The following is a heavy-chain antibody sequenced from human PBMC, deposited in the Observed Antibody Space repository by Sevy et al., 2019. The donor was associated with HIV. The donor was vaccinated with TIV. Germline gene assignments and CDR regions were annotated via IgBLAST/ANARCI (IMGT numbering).Heavy chain of an antibody. V-gene: IGHV3-53*01. CDR2: IYSGGGT. CDR3: ARRDLSSAYYDC. CDR1: GFTVSNYY. D-gene: IGHD6-19*01. J-gene: IGHJ4*02. Sequence: GGSLRLSCAASGFTVSNYYMSWFRQAPGKGLEWVSVIYSGGGTNYADSVKGRFTISRDNSKNTLYLQMNSLRAEDTAVYYCARRDLSSAYYDCWGQGTLVTVSS.